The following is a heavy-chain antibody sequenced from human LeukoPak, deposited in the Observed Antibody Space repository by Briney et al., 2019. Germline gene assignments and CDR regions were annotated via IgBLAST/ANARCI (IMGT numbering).Heavy chain of an antibody. J-gene: IGHJ4*02. CDR2: ISSSSSYI. D-gene: IGHD5-18*01. Sequence: PGGSLRLSCAASGFTFSSYSMNWVRQAPGKGLEWVSSISSSSSYISYADSVKGRFTISRDNAKNSLYLQMNSLRAEDTALYYCASSRSYSYAYGRFDYWGQGTLVTVSS. CDR1: GFTFSSYS. CDR3: ASSRSYSYAYGRFDY. V-gene: IGHV3-21*01.